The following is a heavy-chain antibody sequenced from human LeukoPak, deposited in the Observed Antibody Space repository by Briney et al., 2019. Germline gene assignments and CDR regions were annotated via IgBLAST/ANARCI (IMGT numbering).Heavy chain of an antibody. Sequence: ASVTVSCKASGYTFTSYYMHWVRQAPGQGLAWMGIINPSGGSTSYAQKFQGRVTMTRDTSTSTVYMELSSLRSEDTAVYYCAREKYSSSLLYYYGMDVWGQGTTVTVSS. D-gene: IGHD6-6*01. J-gene: IGHJ6*02. CDR3: AREKYSSSLLYYYGMDV. V-gene: IGHV1-46*01. CDR2: INPSGGST. CDR1: GYTFTSYY.